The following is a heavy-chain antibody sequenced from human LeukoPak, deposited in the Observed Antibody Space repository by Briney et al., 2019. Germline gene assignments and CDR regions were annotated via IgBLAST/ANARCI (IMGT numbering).Heavy chain of an antibody. CDR2: ISGSGGNI. V-gene: IGHV3-23*01. CDR1: GFTFSSYA. CDR3: AKDSRGNYVAWLDP. Sequence: GGSLRLSCAASGFTFSSYAMSWVRQAPGKGLEWDSVISGSGGNINYADSVKGRFTISRDNSKNTLYLQMSSLRAEDAAIYYCAKDSRGNYVAWLDPWGQGTLVSVSS. J-gene: IGHJ5*02. D-gene: IGHD4-11*01.